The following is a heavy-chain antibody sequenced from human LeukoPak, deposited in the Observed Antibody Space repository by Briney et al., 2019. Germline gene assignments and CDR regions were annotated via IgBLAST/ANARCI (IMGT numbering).Heavy chain of an antibody. V-gene: IGHV4-31*03. Sequence: SETLSLTCTVSGGSISSGGYSWSWIRQHPGKGLEWIGYIYYSGSTYYNPSLKSRVTISVDTSKNQFSLKLSSVTAADTAVYYCARVPNYYDSSGYYYFDYWGQGTLVTVSS. J-gene: IGHJ4*02. D-gene: IGHD3-22*01. CDR2: IYYSGST. CDR3: ARVPNYYDSSGYYYFDY. CDR1: GGSISSGGYS.